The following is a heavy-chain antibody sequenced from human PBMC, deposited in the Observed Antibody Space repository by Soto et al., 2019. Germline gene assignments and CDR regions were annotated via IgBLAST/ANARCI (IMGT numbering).Heavy chain of an antibody. CDR3: AKDPVYGDSKLAFGP. D-gene: IGHD2-21*02. V-gene: IGHV3-23*01. CDR1: GFTFSNFA. J-gene: IGHJ5*02. CDR2: ITRNSDNK. Sequence: GGSLRLSCAASGFTFSNFAMSWVRQAPGKGLEWISAITRNSDNKYYEDSVKGRFTISRDNSKNTLFLQMNSLRVEDTATYYCAKDPVYGDSKLAFGPWGQGTPVTVSS.